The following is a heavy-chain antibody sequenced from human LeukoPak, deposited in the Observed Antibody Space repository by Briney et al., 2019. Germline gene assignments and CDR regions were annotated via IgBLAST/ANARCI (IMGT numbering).Heavy chain of an antibody. V-gene: IGHV4-59*01. Sequence: SETLSLTCTVSGGSISSYYWSWIRQPPGKGLEWIGYIYYSGSTNYNPSLKSRVTISVDTSKNQFSLKLSSVTAADTAVYYCARGFGYGDFSGWGQGTMVTVSS. J-gene: IGHJ3*01. CDR2: IYYSGST. CDR3: ARGFGYGDFSG. CDR1: GGSISSYY. D-gene: IGHD4-17*01.